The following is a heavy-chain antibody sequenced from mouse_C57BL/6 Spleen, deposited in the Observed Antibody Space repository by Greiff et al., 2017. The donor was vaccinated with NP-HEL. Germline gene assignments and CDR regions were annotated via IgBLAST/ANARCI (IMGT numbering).Heavy chain of an antibody. CDR1: GYTFTSYW. CDR2: IYPSDSET. V-gene: IGHV1-61*01. D-gene: IGHD2-5*01. CDR3: ARKSLPCYSNYEGYFDV. Sequence: QVQLQQPGAELVRPGSSVKLSCKASGYTFTSYWMDWVKQRPGQGLEWIGNIYPSDSETHYNQKFKDKATLTVDKSSSTAYMQLSSLTSEDSAVYYCARKSLPCYSNYEGYFDVWGTGTTVTVSS. J-gene: IGHJ1*03.